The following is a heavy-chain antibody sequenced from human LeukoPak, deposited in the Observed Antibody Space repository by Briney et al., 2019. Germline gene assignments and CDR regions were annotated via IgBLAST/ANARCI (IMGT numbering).Heavy chain of an antibody. D-gene: IGHD6-25*01. Sequence: GGSLRLSCTASGFTFSDSGMHWVRQPPGKGLQWVAHIWYDGSKTYYADSVKGRFTISRDNGKNTLYLQMNNMRVEDTAVYYCARAMVSGYDWEGHFDSWGLGSLVTVS. J-gene: IGHJ4*02. CDR1: GFTFSDSG. CDR3: ARAMVSGYDWEGHFDS. CDR2: IWYDGSKT. V-gene: IGHV3-33*01.